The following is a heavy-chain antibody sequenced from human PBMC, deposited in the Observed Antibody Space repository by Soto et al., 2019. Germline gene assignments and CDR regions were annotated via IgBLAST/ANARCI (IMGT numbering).Heavy chain of an antibody. CDR1: GYTFTIYW. CDR2: IYPSDYDT. V-gene: IGHV5-51*01. CDR3: ARPANTVADHFDL. Sequence: GESLKISRHVSGYTFTIYWFGWVLQMPGKGLEWVGIIYPSDYDTRYSPSFQGQVTISADQSINTASLQWDSLKASDTAIYYCARPANTVADHFDLWGQGTPVTVSS. J-gene: IGHJ4*02. D-gene: IGHD4-17*01.